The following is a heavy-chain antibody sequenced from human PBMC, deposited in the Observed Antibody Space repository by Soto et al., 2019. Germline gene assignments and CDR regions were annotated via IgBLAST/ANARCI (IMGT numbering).Heavy chain of an antibody. Sequence: PGGSLRLSCAASGSTFRSYAMTWVRQAPGKGLEWVSSITGNGGTTHYADSVKGRFTISRDSSKNTLYLQMNSLRVEDTAVYYCAKRGEHYSPFGDLLNWFDDWGQGARVTVAS. CDR3: AKRGEHYSPFGDLLNWFDD. D-gene: IGHD3-10*01. CDR2: ITGNGGTT. J-gene: IGHJ4*02. CDR1: GSTFRSYA. V-gene: IGHV3-23*01.